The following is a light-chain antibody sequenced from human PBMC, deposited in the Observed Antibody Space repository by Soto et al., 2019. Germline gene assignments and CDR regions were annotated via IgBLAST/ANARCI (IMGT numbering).Light chain of an antibody. CDR1: QSVSSSY. CDR2: GAS. V-gene: IGKV3-20*01. Sequence: EIVLTQSPGTLSLSPGERATLSCRASQSVSSSYLAWYQQKPGQAPRLLIYGASTRATGIPARFSGGGSGTEFTLTITSLQSEDFAVYYCHQYSGWPRTFGQGTKVDIK. CDR3: HQYSGWPRT. J-gene: IGKJ1*01.